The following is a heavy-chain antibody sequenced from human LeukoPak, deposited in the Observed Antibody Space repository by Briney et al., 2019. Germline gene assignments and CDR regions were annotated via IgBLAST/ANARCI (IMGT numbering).Heavy chain of an antibody. Sequence: GESLKISCKGSGYSFSNSWIAWVRQMPGKGLEWMGIVYPGDSDTRYSPSFQGQVTFSADKSISTAYLLWSSLKAADTAMYYCARHPQGDWFDPWGQGTLVTVSS. CDR1: GYSFSNSW. CDR3: ARHPQGDWFDP. CDR2: VYPGDSDT. J-gene: IGHJ5*02. V-gene: IGHV5-51*01.